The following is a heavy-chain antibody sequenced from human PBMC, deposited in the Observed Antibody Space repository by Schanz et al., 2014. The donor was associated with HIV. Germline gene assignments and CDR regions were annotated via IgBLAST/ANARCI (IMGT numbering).Heavy chain of an antibody. CDR1: GYTFSSYD. Sequence: QVHLVQSGAEVKRPGASVKVSCKASGYTFSSYDINWVRQATGQGLEWMGWMNPNSGHTGYAQKFQGRVDMTRTTSISTAYMELRGLTSEDTAVYFCARARAKIEGRPVGNWFDPWGQGTLVTVSS. V-gene: IGHV1-8*01. J-gene: IGHJ5*02. D-gene: IGHD6-6*01. CDR2: MNPNSGHT. CDR3: ARARAKIEGRPVGNWFDP.